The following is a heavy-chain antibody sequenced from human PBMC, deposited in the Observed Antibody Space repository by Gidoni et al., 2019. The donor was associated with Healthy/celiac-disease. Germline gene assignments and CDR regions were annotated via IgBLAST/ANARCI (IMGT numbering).Heavy chain of an antibody. CDR3: ARGSRVAAVYGMDV. D-gene: IGHD6-19*01. Sequence: QVQLVESGGGVVEPRRSLRLPCAASGFPFSSYARHWVRQAPGQGLEWVAVISYDGSNKYYADSVKVRFTISRDNSKNTLYLQMNSLRAEDTAVYYCARGSRVAAVYGMDVWGQGTTVTVSS. J-gene: IGHJ6*02. V-gene: IGHV3-30-3*01. CDR1: GFPFSSYA. CDR2: ISYDGSNK.